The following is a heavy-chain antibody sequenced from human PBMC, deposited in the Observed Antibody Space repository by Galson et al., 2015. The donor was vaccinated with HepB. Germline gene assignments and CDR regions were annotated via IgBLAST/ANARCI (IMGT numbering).Heavy chain of an antibody. D-gene: IGHD3-9*01. CDR3: ASAPNYDLLSGYLDY. J-gene: IGHJ4*02. Sequence: CAASVFTCSDYYMSWIRQAPGKGLQRISYITSSCSYTNYADSVKCRFTISRDNAKNSLYLQMNSLRAEDTAVYFCASAPNYDLLSGYLDYWGQGTLVTVSS. CDR1: VFTCSDYY. CDR2: ITSSCSYT. V-gene: IGHV3-11*06.